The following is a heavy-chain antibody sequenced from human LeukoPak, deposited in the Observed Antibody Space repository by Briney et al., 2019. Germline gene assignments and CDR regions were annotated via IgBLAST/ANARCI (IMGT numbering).Heavy chain of an antibody. V-gene: IGHV3-23*01. CDR3: AIRRPSSGSWPLGY. CDR2: IGSVSDTI. Sequence: GGSLRLSCAASGFTFNTYAMSWVRQAPGKGLEWVSIIGSVSDTIYYADSVKGRFAISRDNSKNTLYLQMNSLRAEDTAVYYCAIRRPSSGSWPLGYWGQGTLVTVSS. CDR1: GFTFNTYA. J-gene: IGHJ4*02.